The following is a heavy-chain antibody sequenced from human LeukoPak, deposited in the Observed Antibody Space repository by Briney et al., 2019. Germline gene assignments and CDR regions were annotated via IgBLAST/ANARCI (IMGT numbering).Heavy chain of an antibody. CDR2: IPYDGSNK. D-gene: IGHD3-9*01. CDR3: ASLNILTGYYSPRALDAFDI. CDR1: GFTFSSYA. J-gene: IGHJ3*02. V-gene: IGHV3-30*04. Sequence: GGSLRLSCAASGFTFSSYAMHWVRQAPGKGLERVAVIPYDGSNKCYADSVKGRFTISRDNSKNTLYLQMNSLRAEDTAVYYCASLNILTGYYSPRALDAFDIWGQGTMVTVSS.